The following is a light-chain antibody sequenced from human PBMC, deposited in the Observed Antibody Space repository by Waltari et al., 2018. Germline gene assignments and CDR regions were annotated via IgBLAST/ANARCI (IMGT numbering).Light chain of an antibody. J-gene: IGLJ2*01. Sequence: QSALTQPASVSGSPGQSITISCTGTSSDVDGYNYVSWYQHHPGKAPKLMIYEVSNRPSGISNRFSGSKSGNTASLTISGLQAEDEADYYCTSYTSSSTLGVFGGGTKLTVL. V-gene: IGLV2-14*01. CDR3: TSYTSSSTLGV. CDR1: SSDVDGYNY. CDR2: EVS.